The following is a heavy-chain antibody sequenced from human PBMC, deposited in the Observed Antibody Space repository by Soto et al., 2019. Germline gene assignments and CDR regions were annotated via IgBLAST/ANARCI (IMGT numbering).Heavy chain of an antibody. J-gene: IGHJ3*02. Sequence: QITLKESGPTLVKPTQTLTLTCTFSGFSLTTRQVGVGWIRQPPGQALEWLAVIYWDDDKRYSPSLKSRLVITMDVCKRQVVLTKTNVDPMDTATYYCAHLMITYRGLIADDSFHIWGQGTMVTVSS. CDR3: AHLMITYRGLIADDSFHI. D-gene: IGHD3-16*02. V-gene: IGHV2-5*02. CDR2: IYWDDDK. CDR1: GFSLTTRQVG.